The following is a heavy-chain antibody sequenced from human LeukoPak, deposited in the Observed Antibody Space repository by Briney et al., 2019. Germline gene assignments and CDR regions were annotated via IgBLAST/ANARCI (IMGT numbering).Heavy chain of an antibody. CDR3: AELGITMFGGV. J-gene: IGHJ6*04. Sequence: AGSLRLTCAASGFTFSSYERNWVRQAPGKGLEWVAYISSSGSTIYYADSVKGRFTISRDNAKNSLYLQMNSLRAEDTAVYYCAELGITMFGGVWGKGTTVTISS. D-gene: IGHD3-10*02. V-gene: IGHV3-48*03. CDR2: ISSSGSTI. CDR1: GFTFSSYE.